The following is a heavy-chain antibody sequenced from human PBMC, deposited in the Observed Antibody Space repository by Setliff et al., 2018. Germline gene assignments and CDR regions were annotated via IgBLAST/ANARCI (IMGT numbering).Heavy chain of an antibody. CDR2: IYNSGTA. V-gene: IGHV4-39*01. J-gene: IGHJ4*02. Sequence: PSETLSLTCIVAGDSISNTGYYWGWIRQPPGKGLEWIGRIYNSGTAYYNPSLKSRVTISVDTSKNQFSLQVTSLAATDTALYFCARHEFVGGYYGSVTYRHFDYWGQGILVTVSS. CDR3: ARHEFVGGYYGSVTYRHFDY. D-gene: IGHD3-10*01. CDR1: GDSISNTGYY.